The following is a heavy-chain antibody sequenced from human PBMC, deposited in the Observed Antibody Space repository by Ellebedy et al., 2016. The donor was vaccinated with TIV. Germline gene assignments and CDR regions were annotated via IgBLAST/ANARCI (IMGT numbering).Heavy chain of an antibody. D-gene: IGHD2-8*01. CDR1: KYSFTNYW. Sequence: KVSCKGSKYSFTNYWISWVRQMPGKGLEWMGTIDPSDSYTNYSPSFQGHVTISADKSISTAYLQWSSLKASDTAMYYCARQEYCSNGVCYFDYWGQGTLVTVSS. CDR3: ARQEYCSNGVCYFDY. J-gene: IGHJ4*02. V-gene: IGHV5-10-1*01. CDR2: IDPSDSYT.